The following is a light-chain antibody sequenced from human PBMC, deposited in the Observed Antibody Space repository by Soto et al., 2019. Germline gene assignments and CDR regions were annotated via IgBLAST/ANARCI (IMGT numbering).Light chain of an antibody. CDR1: SSDVGGYNY. Sequence: QSVLTQPASVSGSPEQSITISCTGTSSDVGGYNYVSWYQQHPGKAPKLMIYEVSNRPSGVSDRFSGSRSGNTASLTISGLQAEDESDYYCISYTSSSTWVFGGGTKLTVL. CDR2: EVS. CDR3: ISYTSSSTWV. V-gene: IGLV2-14*01. J-gene: IGLJ3*02.